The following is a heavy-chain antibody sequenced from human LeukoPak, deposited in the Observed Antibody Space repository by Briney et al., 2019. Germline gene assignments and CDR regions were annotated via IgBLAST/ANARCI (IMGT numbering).Heavy chain of an antibody. V-gene: IGHV1-69*05. CDR3: ARDSPPLLSRGSSGLGYFDL. D-gene: IGHD6-6*01. CDR2: IIPIFGTA. CDR1: GGTFSSYA. Sequence: GASVKVSCKASGGTFSSYAISWVRQAPGQGLEWMGRIIPIFGTANYAQKFQGRGTINTDEAKRTDYIEMRRLRDKGTAVYYCARDSPPLLSRGSSGLGYFDLWGRGTLVTVSS. J-gene: IGHJ2*01.